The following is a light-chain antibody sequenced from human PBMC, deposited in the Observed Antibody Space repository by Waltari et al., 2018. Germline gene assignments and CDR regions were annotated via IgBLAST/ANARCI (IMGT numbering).Light chain of an antibody. CDR2: EGS. CDR1: SSDVGTYNL. CDR3: CSYAGGTTSVL. Sequence: QSALTQPASVSGSPGPSTTISCTGTSSDVGTYNLVSWYQYHSGNGPKVMIYEGSKRPSGVSNRFSGSESGNTASLTISGLQAEDEADYYCCSYAGGTTSVLFGGGTKLTVL. V-gene: IGLV2-23*01. J-gene: IGLJ2*01.